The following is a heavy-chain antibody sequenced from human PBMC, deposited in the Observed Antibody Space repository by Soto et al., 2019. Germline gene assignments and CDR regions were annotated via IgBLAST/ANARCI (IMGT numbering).Heavy chain of an antibody. CDR1: GGSITSDY. Sequence: SETLSLTCTVSGGSITSDYWSWIRQTPGKGLEWIAFISYAGFTNYNPSLESRVTISVDTSKNQCSLQLSSVTAADTAVYFCARHGWWVPGVGSFWFDPWGQGTLVTVSS. CDR2: ISYAGFT. CDR3: ARHGWWVPGVGSFWFDP. D-gene: IGHD2-15*01. V-gene: IGHV4-59*13. J-gene: IGHJ5*02.